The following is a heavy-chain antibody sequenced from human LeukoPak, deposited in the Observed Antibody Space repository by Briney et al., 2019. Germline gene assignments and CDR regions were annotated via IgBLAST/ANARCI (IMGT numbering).Heavy chain of an antibody. CDR3: ARDIAVAGTSFVYYYYYGMDV. J-gene: IGHJ6*02. CDR2: IWYDGSNK. V-gene: IGHV3-33*01. CDR1: GFTFSSYG. D-gene: IGHD6-19*01. Sequence: GGSLRLSCAASGFTFSSYGMHWVRQAPGKGLEWVAVIWYDGSNKHYADSVKGRFTISRDNSKNTLYLQMNSLRAEDTAVYYCARDIAVAGTSFVYYYYYGMDVWGQGTTVTVSS.